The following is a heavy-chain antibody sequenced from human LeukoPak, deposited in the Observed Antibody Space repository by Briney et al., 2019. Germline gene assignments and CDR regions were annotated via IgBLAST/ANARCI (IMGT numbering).Heavy chain of an antibody. V-gene: IGHV3-48*03. CDR3: ARVKLSPYYYGSGSYYNSGIDH. CDR2: ISSSSSSI. Sequence: GGSLRLSCAASGFIFSSYEMNWVRQAPGKGLEWVSYISSSSSSIYYADSVKGRFTISRDNAKNSLYLQMNSLRAEDTAVHYCARVKLSPYYYGSGSYYNSGIDHWGQGTLVTVSS. CDR1: GFIFSSYE. D-gene: IGHD3-10*01. J-gene: IGHJ4*02.